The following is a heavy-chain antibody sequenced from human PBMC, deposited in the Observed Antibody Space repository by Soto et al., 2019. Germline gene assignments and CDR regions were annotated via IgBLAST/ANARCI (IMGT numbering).Heavy chain of an antibody. CDR3: ARDVVRQQWLSGWFDP. V-gene: IGHV1-18*01. CDR2: ISAYNGNT. Sequence: QVQLVQSGAEVKKPGASVKVSCKASGYTFTSYGISWVRRAPGQGLEWMGWISAYNGNTNYAQKLQGRVTMTTDTSTSTAYMELRSLRSDDTAVYYCARDVVRQQWLSGWFDPWGQGTLVTVSS. D-gene: IGHD6-19*01. J-gene: IGHJ5*02. CDR1: GYTFTSYG.